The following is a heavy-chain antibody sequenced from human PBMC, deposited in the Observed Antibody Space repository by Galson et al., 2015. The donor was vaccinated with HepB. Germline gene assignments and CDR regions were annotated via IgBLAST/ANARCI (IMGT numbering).Heavy chain of an antibody. CDR2: ISGSGDST. D-gene: IGHD2-15*01. CDR3: AREVVFLDY. CDR1: GFTFGSSG. V-gene: IGHV3-23*01. J-gene: IGHJ4*02. Sequence: PLRLSCAASGFTFGSSGMSWVRQVPGKGLEWVSGISGSGDSTYYADSVKGRFTISRDNSKNTLYLQVSSLRAEDTAIYYCAREVVFLDYWGQGTLVTVSA.